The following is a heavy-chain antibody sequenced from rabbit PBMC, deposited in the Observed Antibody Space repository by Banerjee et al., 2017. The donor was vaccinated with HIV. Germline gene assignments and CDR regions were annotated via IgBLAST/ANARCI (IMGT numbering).Heavy chain of an antibody. V-gene: IGHV1S47*01. CDR3: ARVTGYGSTSGHPTRLDL. CDR2: IYPDYGTT. D-gene: IGHD1-1*01. J-gene: IGHJ3*01. Sequence: QEQLVESGGGLVTLGGSLKLSCKASGIDFSTYGVSWVRQAPGRGLEWIAYIYPDYGTTDYASWVNGRFTISLDNAQNTVFLRMTSLTAVDTATYFCARVTGYGSTSGHPTRLDLWGQGTLVTVS. CDR1: GIDFSTYG.